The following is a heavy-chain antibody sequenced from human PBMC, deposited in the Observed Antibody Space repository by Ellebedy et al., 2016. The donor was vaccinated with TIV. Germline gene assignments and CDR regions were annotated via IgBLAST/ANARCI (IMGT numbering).Heavy chain of an antibody. V-gene: IGHV1-18*04. D-gene: IGHD3-10*01. CDR2: ISAYNGNT. Sequence: AASVKVSCKASGYTFTSYGISWVRQAPGQGLEWMGWISAYNGNTNYAQKLQGRVTMTTDTSTSTAYMELRSLRSDDTAVYYCARDGDYYGSGSPKDYWGQGTLVTVSS. CDR1: GYTFTSYG. J-gene: IGHJ4*02. CDR3: ARDGDYYGSGSPKDY.